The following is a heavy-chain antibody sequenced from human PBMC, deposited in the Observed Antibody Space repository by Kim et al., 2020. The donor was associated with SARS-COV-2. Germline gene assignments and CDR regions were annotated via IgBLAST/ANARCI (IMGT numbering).Heavy chain of an antibody. V-gene: IGHV4-31*03. J-gene: IGHJ4*02. CDR3: ARNPYCSGGSCYSSPLILDY. CDR2: IYYSGST. Sequence: SETLSLTCTVSGGSISSGGYYWSWIRQHPGKGLEWIGYIYYSGSTYYNPSLKSRVTISVDTSKNQFSLKLSSVTAADTAVYYCARNPYCSGGSCYSSPLILDYWGQGTLVTVSS. D-gene: IGHD2-15*01. CDR1: GGSISSGGYY.